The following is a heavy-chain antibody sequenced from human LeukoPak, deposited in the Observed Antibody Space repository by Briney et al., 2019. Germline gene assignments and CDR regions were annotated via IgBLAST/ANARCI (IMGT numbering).Heavy chain of an antibody. V-gene: IGHV3-7*01. J-gene: IGHJ4*02. D-gene: IGHD3-10*01. CDR3: ARVTSGSSYRPFDY. CDR2: IKEDESEK. Sequence: GGSLRLSCAASGFTFSNYWMSWVRQAPGNGPEWVANIKEDESEKNYVDSVKGRFTIFRDSAKNSLYLQMNSLRAEDTAVYYCARVTSGSSYRPFDYWGQGTLVTVSS. CDR1: GFTFSNYW.